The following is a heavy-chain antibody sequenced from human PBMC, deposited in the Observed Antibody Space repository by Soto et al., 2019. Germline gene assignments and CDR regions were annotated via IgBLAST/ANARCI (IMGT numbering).Heavy chain of an antibody. Sequence: PGWSLRLSCAASGFTFSSYSMNWVRQAPGKGLEWVSSISSSSSYIYYADSVKGRFTISRDNAKNSLYLQMKSLRAEDTAVYYCARDISFWSGYDTDYYYGMYGWVQVATVSVA. CDR3: ARDISFWSGYDTDYYYGMYG. V-gene: IGHV3-21*01. D-gene: IGHD3-3*01. J-gene: IGHJ6*02. CDR1: GFTFSSYS. CDR2: ISSSSSYI.